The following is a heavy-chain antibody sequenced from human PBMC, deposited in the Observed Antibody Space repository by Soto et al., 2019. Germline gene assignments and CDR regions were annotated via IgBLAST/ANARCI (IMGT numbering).Heavy chain of an antibody. J-gene: IGHJ5*02. CDR1: GFTFSSYS. D-gene: IGHD3-10*01. CDR2: ISISSTYI. Sequence: EVQLVESGGGLVKPGGSLRLSCAASGFTFSSYSMNWVRQARGKGLEWVSSISISSTYIYYADSVKGRFTISRDNAKNSLYLQMNSLRAEDTAVYYCARDTYYYGSGSYGPWGQGTLVTVSS. CDR3: ARDTYYYGSGSYGP. V-gene: IGHV3-21*01.